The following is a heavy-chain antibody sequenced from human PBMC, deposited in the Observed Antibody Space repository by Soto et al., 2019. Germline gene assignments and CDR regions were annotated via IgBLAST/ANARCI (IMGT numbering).Heavy chain of an antibody. Sequence: SETLSLTCTVSGGSISSSSHHWAWIRQPPGKGLEWIGSIYYSGNTYHNPSLKSRVTISVDTSKNQFSLKLSSVTAADTAVYYCARGPLLRFLEWLLYPAGKEYYMDVWGKGTTVTVSS. J-gene: IGHJ6*03. D-gene: IGHD3-3*01. CDR3: ARGPLLRFLEWLLYPAGKEYYMDV. V-gene: IGHV4-39*07. CDR1: GGSISSSSHH. CDR2: IYYSGNT.